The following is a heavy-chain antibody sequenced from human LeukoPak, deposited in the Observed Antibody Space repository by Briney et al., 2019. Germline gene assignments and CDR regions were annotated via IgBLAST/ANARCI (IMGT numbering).Heavy chain of an antibody. CDR1: GYTFTSYG. CDR2: ISAYNGNT. Sequence: ASVKVSCKASGYTFTSYGISWVRQAPGQGLEWMGWISAYNGNTNYAQKLQGRVTMTTDTSTSTAYMELRSLRSDDTAVYYCARGRVAATQFNRFDYWGQGTLVTVPS. D-gene: IGHD2-15*01. V-gene: IGHV1-18*01. CDR3: ARGRVAATQFNRFDY. J-gene: IGHJ4*02.